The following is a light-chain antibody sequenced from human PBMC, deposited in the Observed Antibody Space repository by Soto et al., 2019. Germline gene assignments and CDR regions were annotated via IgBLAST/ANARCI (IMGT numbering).Light chain of an antibody. Sequence: EIVLTQSPGTLSLSPGERATLSCRASQSVRSNYLAWYQQKPGQAPRLLIYGASSRATGIPDRFSGSGSGTDFTLTINRLEPEDFAVYYCQHYGSSAYTFGQGTTLEIK. CDR3: QHYGSSAYT. V-gene: IGKV3-20*01. CDR2: GAS. CDR1: QSVRSNY. J-gene: IGKJ2*01.